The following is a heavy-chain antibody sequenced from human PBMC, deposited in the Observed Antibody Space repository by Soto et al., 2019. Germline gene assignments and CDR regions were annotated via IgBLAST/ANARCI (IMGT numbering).Heavy chain of an antibody. CDR3: ATNQYGYEGYYYYMDV. CDR1: GGSISSYY. J-gene: IGHJ6*03. D-gene: IGHD5-18*01. CDR2: IYYSGST. V-gene: IGHV4-59*01. Sequence: SETLSLTCTVSGGSISSYYWSWIRQPPGKGLEWIGYIYYSGSTNYNPSLKSRVTISVDTSKNQFSLKLSSVTAADTAVYYCATNQYGYEGYYYYMDVWGKGTTVTVSS.